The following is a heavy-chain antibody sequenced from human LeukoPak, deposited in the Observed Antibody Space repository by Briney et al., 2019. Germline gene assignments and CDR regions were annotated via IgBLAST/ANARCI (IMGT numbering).Heavy chain of an antibody. CDR2: ISGSGGST. J-gene: IGHJ4*02. V-gene: IGHV3-23*01. CDR1: GFTFGNYA. D-gene: IGHD6-19*01. CDR3: AKENSSGWYDFDY. Sequence: GGPLRLSCAASGFTFGNYAMNWVRQAPGRGLEGVSAISGSGGSTYYADSVKGRFTISRDNSKNTLYLQMNSLRAEDTAVYYCAKENSSGWYDFDYWGQGTLVTVSS.